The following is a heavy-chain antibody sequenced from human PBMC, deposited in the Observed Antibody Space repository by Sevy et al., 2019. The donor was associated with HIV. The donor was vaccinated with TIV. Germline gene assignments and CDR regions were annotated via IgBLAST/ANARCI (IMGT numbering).Heavy chain of an antibody. CDR1: GFTFSNYD. Sequence: GGSLRLSCAASGFTFSNYDMHWVRQAPGKGLELVAVISHDGNYKNYADSVKFRFTISRDDFKNTLYLQMSSLRPEDTAVYFCARLFSCGGDCYYLDYWGQGALVTVSS. J-gene: IGHJ4*02. CDR3: ARLFSCGGDCYYLDY. CDR2: ISHDGNYK. D-gene: IGHD2-21*02. V-gene: IGHV3-30-3*01.